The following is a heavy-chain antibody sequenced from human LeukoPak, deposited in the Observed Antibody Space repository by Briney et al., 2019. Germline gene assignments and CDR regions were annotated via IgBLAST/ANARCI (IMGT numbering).Heavy chain of an antibody. Sequence: PSETLSLTCTVSGGSISSYYWSWIRQPPGKGLEWIGYIYYSGSTNYNPSLKSRVTISVDMSKNQFSLKLSSVTAADTAVYYCARMVYCGGDCYPDAFDIWGQGTMVTVSS. CDR1: GGSISSYY. D-gene: IGHD2-21*02. CDR2: IYYSGST. V-gene: IGHV4-59*01. J-gene: IGHJ3*02. CDR3: ARMVYCGGDCYPDAFDI.